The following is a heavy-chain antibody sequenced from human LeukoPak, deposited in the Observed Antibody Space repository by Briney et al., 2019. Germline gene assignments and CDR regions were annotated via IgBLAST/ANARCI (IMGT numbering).Heavy chain of an antibody. J-gene: IGHJ4*02. CDR3: ARDTFGDYAALDFDY. D-gene: IGHD4-17*01. CDR2: ISAYNGNT. Sequence: ASVKVSCKASGYTFTSYAMHWVRQAPGQRLEWMGWISAYNGNTNYAQKLQGRVTMTTDTSTSTAYMELRSLRSDDTAVYYCARDTFGDYAALDFDYWGQGTLVTVSS. CDR1: GYTFTSYA. V-gene: IGHV1-18*01.